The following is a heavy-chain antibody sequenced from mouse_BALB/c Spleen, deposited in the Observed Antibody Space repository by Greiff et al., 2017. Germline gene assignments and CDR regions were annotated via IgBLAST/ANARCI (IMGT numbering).Heavy chain of an antibody. Sequence: EVKVVESGGDLVKPGGSLKLSCAASGFTFSSYGMSWVRQTPDKRLEWVATISSGGSYTYYPDSVKGRFTISRDNAKNTLYLQMSSLKSEDTAMYYCAREAAYYFDYWGQGTTLTVSS. J-gene: IGHJ2*01. CDR2: ISSGGSYT. CDR3: AREAAYYFDY. CDR1: GFTFSSYG. V-gene: IGHV5-6*01. D-gene: IGHD3-2*02.